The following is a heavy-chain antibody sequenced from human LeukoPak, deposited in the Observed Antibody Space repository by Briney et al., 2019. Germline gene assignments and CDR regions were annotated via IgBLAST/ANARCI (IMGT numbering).Heavy chain of an antibody. CDR2: IWYDGSNE. J-gene: IGHJ6*03. CDR3: AKASRYCSSTSCPYYYYYYYMDV. D-gene: IGHD2-2*01. V-gene: IGHV3-33*06. Sequence: GGSLRLSCAASGFTFSNYGMHWVRQAPGKGLEWVAVIWYDGSNEYYADSVKGRFTTSRDNSKNTLYLQMNSLRAEDTAVYYCAKASRYCSSTSCPYYYYYYYMDVWGKGTTVTVSS. CDR1: GFTFSNYG.